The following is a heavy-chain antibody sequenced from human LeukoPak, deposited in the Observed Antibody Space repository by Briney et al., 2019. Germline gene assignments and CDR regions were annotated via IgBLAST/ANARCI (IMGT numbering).Heavy chain of an antibody. CDR3: ARQFIAAAPGAFDI. CDR2: INHSGST. J-gene: IGHJ3*02. D-gene: IGHD6-13*01. V-gene: IGHV4-39*01. CDR1: GGSISSSSYY. Sequence: SETLSLTCTVSGGSISSSSYYWSWIRQPPGKGLEWIGEINHSGSTNYSPSLKSRVTISVDTSKNQFSLKLSSVTAADTAVYYCARQFIAAAPGAFDIWGQGTMVTVSS.